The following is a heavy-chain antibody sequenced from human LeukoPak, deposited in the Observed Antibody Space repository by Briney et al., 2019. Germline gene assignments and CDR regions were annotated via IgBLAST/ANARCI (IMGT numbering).Heavy chain of an antibody. D-gene: IGHD6-19*01. CDR2: IWYDGSNK. Sequence: QPGRSLRLSCAASGFTFSSYGMHWVRQAPGKGLEWVAVIWYDGSNKYYADSVKGRFTISRDNSRNTLYLQMNSLRAEDTAVYYCARRRQQWLAIDYWGQGTLVTVSS. V-gene: IGHV3-33*08. CDR1: GFTFSSYG. J-gene: IGHJ4*02. CDR3: ARRRQQWLAIDY.